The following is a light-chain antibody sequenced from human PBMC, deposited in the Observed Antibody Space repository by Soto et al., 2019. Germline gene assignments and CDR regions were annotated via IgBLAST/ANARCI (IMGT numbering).Light chain of an antibody. V-gene: IGKV3-11*01. CDR1: QRVSSY. CDR2: DAS. J-gene: IGKJ2*01. CDR3: LQRSNWQYT. Sequence: EIVLTQSPATLSLSPGERATLSCRASQRVSSYLAWYQKKPGQAPRLLIYDASHRVTGIPARFSGSGSGTDFTLTISSLEPEDFAVYYCLQRSNWQYTLGQGTKVEIK.